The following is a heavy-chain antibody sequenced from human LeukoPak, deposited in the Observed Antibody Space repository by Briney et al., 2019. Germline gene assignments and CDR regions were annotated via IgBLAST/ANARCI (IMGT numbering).Heavy chain of an antibody. CDR1: GFTFSSYG. Sequence: SGGSLRLSCAASGFTFSSYGMRWVRQPPGKGLEWVSSIFPSGGEIHYADSVRGRFTISRDNSKSTLSLQMNSLRAEDTAIYYCATYRQVLLPFESWGQGTLVTVSS. CDR2: IFPSGGEI. V-gene: IGHV3-23*01. D-gene: IGHD2-8*02. J-gene: IGHJ4*02. CDR3: ATYRQVLLPFES.